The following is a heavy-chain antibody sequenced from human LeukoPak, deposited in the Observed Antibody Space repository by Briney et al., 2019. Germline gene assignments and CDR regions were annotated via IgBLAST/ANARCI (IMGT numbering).Heavy chain of an antibody. CDR2: TYYRSKWYN. V-gene: IGHV6-1*01. Sequence: SQTLSLTCAISGCSVSSNSGAWNWIRQSPSRGLECLGRTYYRSKWYNDYAVSVKSRITINPDKSKNPFYLQLNSVTPEDTAVYYCAASTPRITMKVDIWGQGTMVTVSS. CDR1: GCSVSSNSGA. J-gene: IGHJ3*02. CDR3: AASTPRITMKVDI. D-gene: IGHD3-22*01.